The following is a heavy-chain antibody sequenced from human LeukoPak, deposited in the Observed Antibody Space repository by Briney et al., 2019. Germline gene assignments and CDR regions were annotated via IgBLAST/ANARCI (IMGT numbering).Heavy chain of an antibody. V-gene: IGHV3-48*02. CDR3: ARRSDYFDY. Sequence: GGSLRLSCAASGFTFSTFTMNWVRRAPGKGLELVSSISSTSGAIYYADSVKGRFTISRDNAKNSLYLQMNSLRDEDTAAYYCARRSDYFDYWGQGTLVTVSS. CDR2: ISSTSGAI. J-gene: IGHJ4*02. CDR1: GFTFSTFT. D-gene: IGHD3-3*01.